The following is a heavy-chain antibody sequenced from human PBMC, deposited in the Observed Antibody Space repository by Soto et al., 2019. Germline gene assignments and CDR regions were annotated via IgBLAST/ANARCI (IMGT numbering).Heavy chain of an antibody. Sequence: QVQLQESGPGLVKPSQTLSLTCTVSGGSISSGGYYWSWIRPHPGKGLGWIGYIFYSGRPYYNPSPKSRVTMSVDTSKNQFSLKVSSVTAADTAVYYCARVWSSSFLFDYWGQGTLVTVAS. CDR1: GGSISSGGYY. CDR3: ARVWSSSFLFDY. CDR2: IFYSGRP. J-gene: IGHJ4*02. D-gene: IGHD6-6*01. V-gene: IGHV4-31*03.